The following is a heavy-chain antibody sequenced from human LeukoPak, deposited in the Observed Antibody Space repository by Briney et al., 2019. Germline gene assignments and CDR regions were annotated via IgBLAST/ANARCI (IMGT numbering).Heavy chain of an antibody. J-gene: IGHJ1*01. CDR2: IRYDGSNK. CDR3: AKDGVGATATQH. D-gene: IGHD1-26*01. V-gene: IGHV3-30*02. CDR1: GFTFSSYG. Sequence: GGSLRLSCAASGFTFSSYGMHWVRQAPGKGLEWVAFIRYDGSNKYYADSVKDRFTISRDNSKNTLYLQMNSLRAEDTAVYYCAKDGVGATATQHWGQGTLVTVSS.